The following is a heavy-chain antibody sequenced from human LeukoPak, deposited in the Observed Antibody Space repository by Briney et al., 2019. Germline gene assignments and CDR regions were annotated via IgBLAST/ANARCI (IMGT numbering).Heavy chain of an antibody. V-gene: IGHV1-2*02. J-gene: IGHJ4*02. D-gene: IGHD3-3*01. Sequence: ASVKVSCKASGYTFTGYYMHWVRQAPGQGLEWMGWINPNSGGTNYVQKFQGRVTMTRDTSISTAYMELSRLRSDDTAVYYCARGKYDFWSGRDYWGQGTLVTVSS. CDR2: INPNSGGT. CDR3: ARGKYDFWSGRDY. CDR1: GYTFTGYY.